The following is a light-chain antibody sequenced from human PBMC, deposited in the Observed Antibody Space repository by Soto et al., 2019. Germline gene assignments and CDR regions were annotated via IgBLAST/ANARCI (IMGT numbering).Light chain of an antibody. V-gene: IGLV3-21*04. J-gene: IGLJ2*01. Sequence: SYELTQPPSVSVAPGKTATITCGGNNIGSESVHWYQQKAGQAPVLVINYDSDRPSGIPERISGSNSGNTATLTISRVEAGDEADYYCQVWDSSSNHPVVFGGGTKVTVL. CDR3: QVWDSSSNHPVV. CDR2: YDS. CDR1: NIGSES.